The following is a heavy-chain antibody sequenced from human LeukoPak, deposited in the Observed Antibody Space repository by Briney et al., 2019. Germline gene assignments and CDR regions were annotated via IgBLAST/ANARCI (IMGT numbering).Heavy chain of an antibody. V-gene: IGHV5-51*01. J-gene: IGHJ4*02. CDR3: ARHAGRWLAPDH. D-gene: IGHD6-19*01. CDR1: GYTFTKYW. Sequence: GESLQISCQGSGYTFTKYWIGWVRQMPGKGLEWMGIIYPTDSNPRYSPSFQGQVTISVDKSMSTAYLQWSSLKASDTAMYYCARHAGRWLAPDHWGQGTLVTVSS. CDR2: IYPTDSNP.